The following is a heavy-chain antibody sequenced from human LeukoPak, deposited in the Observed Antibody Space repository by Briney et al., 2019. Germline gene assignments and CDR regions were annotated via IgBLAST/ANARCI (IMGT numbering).Heavy chain of an antibody. CDR2: ISGSGGGT. Sequence: GGSLRLSCAASGFTFSSYAMSWVRQAPEKGLEWVSTISGSGGGTYYADSVKGRFTISRDDSKNTLYLQMNSLRAEDTAVYFCARERDYYDSSGYYSPAYSFDYWGQGTLVTVSS. V-gene: IGHV3-23*01. CDR3: ARERDYYDSSGYYSPAYSFDY. D-gene: IGHD3-22*01. J-gene: IGHJ4*02. CDR1: GFTFSSYA.